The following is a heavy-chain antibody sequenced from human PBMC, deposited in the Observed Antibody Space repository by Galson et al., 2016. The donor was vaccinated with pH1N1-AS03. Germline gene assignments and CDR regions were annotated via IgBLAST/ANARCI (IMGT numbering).Heavy chain of an antibody. Sequence: SLRLSCAVSGFTLSAYWMYWVRQTPGKRPVWVSRISRDGSTREHADSVKGRFSVSRDNARNTLHLHMSNLRDDDTAVYYCVAYDWGRPGFWGQGTLVTVSS. D-gene: IGHD3-16*01. J-gene: IGHJ4*02. CDR2: ISRDGSTR. V-gene: IGHV3-74*03. CDR3: VAYDWGRPGF. CDR1: GFTLSAYW.